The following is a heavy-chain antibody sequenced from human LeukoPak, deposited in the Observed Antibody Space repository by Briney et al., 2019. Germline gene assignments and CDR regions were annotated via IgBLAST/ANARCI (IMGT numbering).Heavy chain of an antibody. J-gene: IGHJ3*02. Sequence: PGRSLRLSCAASGFTFSSYAMHWVRQAPGKGLEWVAVISYDGSNKYYADSVKGRFTIPRDNSKNTLYLQMNSLRAEDTAVYYCARGPELLFDAFDIWGQGTMVTVSS. D-gene: IGHD1-26*01. CDR2: ISYDGSNK. CDR3: ARGPELLFDAFDI. CDR1: GFTFSSYA. V-gene: IGHV3-30*01.